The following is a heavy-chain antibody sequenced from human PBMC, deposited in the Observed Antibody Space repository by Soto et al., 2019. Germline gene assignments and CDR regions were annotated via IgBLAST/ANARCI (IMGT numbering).Heavy chain of an antibody. Sequence: ASVKVSCKASGYTFTGYYMHWVRQAPGQGLEWMGWINPNSGGTNYAQKFQGRVTMTRDTSISTAYMELSRLRSDDTAVYYCARDIITIFGVVIMGYYYGMDVWGQGTTVTVSS. V-gene: IGHV1-2*02. CDR2: INPNSGGT. CDR1: GYTFTGYY. D-gene: IGHD3-3*01. J-gene: IGHJ6*02. CDR3: ARDIITIFGVVIMGYYYGMDV.